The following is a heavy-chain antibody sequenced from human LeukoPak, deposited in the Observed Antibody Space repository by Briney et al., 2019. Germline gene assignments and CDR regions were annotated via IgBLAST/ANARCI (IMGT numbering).Heavy chain of an antibody. D-gene: IGHD3-22*01. CDR3: VRGRGLRYDSSGPSGIFDY. CDR1: GFTFSSYS. CDR2: ISSSSSTI. J-gene: IGHJ4*02. V-gene: IGHV3-48*01. Sequence: GGSLRLSCAASGFTFSSYSMNWVRQAPGEGLEWVSYISSSSSTIYYADSVKGRFTISRDNAKNSLYLQMNSLRAEDTAVYYCVRGRGLRYDSSGPSGIFDYWGQGTLVTVSS.